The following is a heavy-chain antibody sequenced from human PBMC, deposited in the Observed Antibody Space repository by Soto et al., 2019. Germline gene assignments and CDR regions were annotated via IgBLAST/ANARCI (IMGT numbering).Heavy chain of an antibody. V-gene: IGHV1-69*06. J-gene: IGHJ6*02. CDR1: GGTFSSYA. CDR2: IIPIFGTA. Sequence: QVQLVQSGAEVKKPGSSVKVSCKASGGTFSSYAISWVRQAPGQGLEWMGGIIPIFGTANYAQKFQGRVTIIRDTSANTAYMELTSLRSEDSALYYCARGTTIAGRPKGTYYYGMDVWGQGTTVTVSS. CDR3: ARGTTIAGRPKGTYYYGMDV. D-gene: IGHD6-6*01.